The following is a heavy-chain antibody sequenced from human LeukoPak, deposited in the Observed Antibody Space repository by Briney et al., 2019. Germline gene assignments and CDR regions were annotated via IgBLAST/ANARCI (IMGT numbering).Heavy chain of an antibody. D-gene: IGHD2-2*01. V-gene: IGHV4-4*07. Sequence: SGTLSLTCTVSGGSISSYYWSWIRQPAGKGLEWIGRIYTSGSTTYYPSLKSRVTMSVDTSRNQFSLKLSSLTAADTAVYYCAREGEYCSSSSCYAAHFDYWGQGTLVTVSS. CDR1: GGSISSYY. CDR3: AREGEYCSSSSCYAAHFDY. J-gene: IGHJ4*02. CDR2: IYTSGST.